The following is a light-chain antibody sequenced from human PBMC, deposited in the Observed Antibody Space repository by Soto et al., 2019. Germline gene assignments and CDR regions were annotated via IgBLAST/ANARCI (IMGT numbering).Light chain of an antibody. V-gene: IGKV3-15*01. CDR3: QHYTNWPFS. CDR1: QGVTTN. J-gene: IGKJ5*01. Sequence: EIVMTQSPGTLSVSPGERATLSCRAGQGVTTNFAWYQQKSGQSPRLLIYDVSIRATGVPARFSGTGSETDFTLTISGLQSEDPAVYFCQHYTNWPFSFGQRTRPEIK. CDR2: DVS.